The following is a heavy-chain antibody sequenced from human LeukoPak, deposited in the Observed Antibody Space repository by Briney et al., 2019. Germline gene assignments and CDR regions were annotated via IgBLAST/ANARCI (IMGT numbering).Heavy chain of an antibody. CDR1: GFTLSAYW. V-gene: IGHV3-74*01. CDR2: IEGDGNRI. J-gene: IGHJ4*02. D-gene: IGHD5-12*01. CDR3: TRDWRNLGYDY. Sequence: GGSLRLSCAASGFTLSAYWMHWVRQAPGKGLMWVSRIEGDGNRITYADSVKGRFSISRDNAKNTLYLQMNSLRAEDTAVYYCTRDWRNLGYDYWGQGTLVTVSS.